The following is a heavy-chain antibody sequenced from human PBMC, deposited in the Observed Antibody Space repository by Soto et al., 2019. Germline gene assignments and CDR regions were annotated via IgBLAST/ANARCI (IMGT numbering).Heavy chain of an antibody. D-gene: IGHD2-8*01. J-gene: IGHJ5*02. CDR3: ARGGYCTNGVCYDVANWFDP. Sequence: WGSLRLSCAASGFSFNSYEMNWVRQAPGKGLEWVSYISSSGSTIYYADSVKGRFTISRDNAKNSLYLQMNSLRAEDTAVYYCARGGYCTNGVCYDVANWFDPWGQGTLVTVSS. CDR2: ISSSGSTI. V-gene: IGHV3-48*03. CDR1: GFSFNSYE.